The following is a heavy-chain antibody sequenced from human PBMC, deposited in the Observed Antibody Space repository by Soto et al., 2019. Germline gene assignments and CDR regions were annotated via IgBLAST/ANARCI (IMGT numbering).Heavy chain of an antibody. J-gene: IGHJ6*02. D-gene: IGHD6-13*01. CDR3: ARAFRDSRSWYPHSSYGMDV. V-gene: IGHV4-59*01. CDR2: IYYSGST. CDR1: GGSISSYY. Sequence: QVQLQESGPGLVKPSETLSLTCTVSGGSISSYYWSWIRQPPGKALEWIGYIYYSGSTNYNPSLKSRVTISVDTSKNQFSLKLISVTAADTAVYYCARAFRDSRSWYPHSSYGMDVWGQGTTVTVSS.